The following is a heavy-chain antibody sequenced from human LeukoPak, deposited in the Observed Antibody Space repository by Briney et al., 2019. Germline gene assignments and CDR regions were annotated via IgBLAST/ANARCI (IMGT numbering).Heavy chain of an antibody. V-gene: IGHV4-34*01. CDR3: ARGLRLTGTTYYGMDV. D-gene: IGHD1-7*01. Sequence: GSLRLSCAASGFTFSTYWMHWVRQPPGKGLEWIGEINHSGSTNYNPSLKSRVTISVDTSKNQFSLKLSSVTAADTAVYYCARGLRLTGTTYYGMDVWGQGTTVTVSS. CDR1: GFTFSTYW. J-gene: IGHJ6*02. CDR2: INHSGST.